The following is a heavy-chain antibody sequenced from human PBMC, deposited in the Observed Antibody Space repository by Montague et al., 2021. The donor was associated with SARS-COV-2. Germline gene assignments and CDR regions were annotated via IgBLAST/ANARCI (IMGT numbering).Heavy chain of an antibody. D-gene: IGHD2-21*01. CDR3: ARDRGWDDWCGMDV. CDR1: GFIFSSYE. J-gene: IGHJ6*02. CDR2: ISSSGGGSTR. V-gene: IGHV3-48*03. Sequence: SLRLSCAASGFIFSSYEMNWVRQAPGKGLEWISYISSSGGGSTRHYTXXGKGRFTISRDNAKNSLYLQMNSLRVEDTAIYYCARDRGWDDWCGMDVWGQGTTVTVSS.